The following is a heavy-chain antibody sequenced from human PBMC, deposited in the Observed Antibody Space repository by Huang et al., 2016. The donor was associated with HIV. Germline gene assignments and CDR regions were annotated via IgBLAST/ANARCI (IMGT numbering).Heavy chain of an antibody. J-gene: IGHJ4*02. D-gene: IGHD4-17*01. CDR3: ARSAYGDLDY. CDR2: MNPNTGNT. V-gene: IGHV1-8*01. CDR1: GYTFHTYD. Sequence: QVHLVQSGAEVKKPGASVKVSCKASGYTFHTYDINWVRQAPGAGLEVMGWMNPNTGNTGVAQIFQCRVTMTRKTSITTAYMELTSLTSEDTAVYYCARSAYGDLDYWGLGTLVIVSS.